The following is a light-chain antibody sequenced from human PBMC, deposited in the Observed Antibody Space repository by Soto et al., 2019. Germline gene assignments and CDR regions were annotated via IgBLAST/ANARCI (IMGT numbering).Light chain of an antibody. CDR2: GAS. V-gene: IGKV3-15*01. CDR1: QIVSSN. Sequence: EIVMTQSPATLSVSPGERATLSCRASQIVSSNLAWYQQKPGQAPRLLIYGASTRATGIPARFSGSGSGTEFTLTISSLQSEDFAVYYCQQYNNWPLFGQGTKV. J-gene: IGKJ1*01. CDR3: QQYNNWPL.